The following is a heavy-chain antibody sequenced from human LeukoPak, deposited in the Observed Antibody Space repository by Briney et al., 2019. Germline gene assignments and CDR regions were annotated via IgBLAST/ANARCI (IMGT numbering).Heavy chain of an antibody. Sequence: SETLSLTCGVSGGSFSGYSWSWIRQSPGKGLEWIGEINPNGNSNNNPSLTSRVTMSVDTSKSHFSLKVSSVTAADTAVYYCARTQFLYFFDYWSQGALVTVSS. V-gene: IGHV4-34*01. D-gene: IGHD2/OR15-2a*01. CDR3: ARTQFLYFFDY. J-gene: IGHJ4*02. CDR2: INPNGNS. CDR1: GGSFSGYS.